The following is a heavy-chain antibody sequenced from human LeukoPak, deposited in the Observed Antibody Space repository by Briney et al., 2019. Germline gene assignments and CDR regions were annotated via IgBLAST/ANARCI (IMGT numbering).Heavy chain of an antibody. CDR2: GSYDGTKK. Sequence: GGSLRLSCAASGFTFSNYAMLWVRQTPGKGLEWVAAGSYDGTKKYYAASVKGRFTISRDSSKNTLYLQMNSLGVEDTAVYYCASDYGNPDVVDYWGQGTLVTVSS. CDR3: ASDYGNPDVVDY. V-gene: IGHV3-30-3*01. CDR1: GFTFSNYA. J-gene: IGHJ4*02. D-gene: IGHD4-11*01.